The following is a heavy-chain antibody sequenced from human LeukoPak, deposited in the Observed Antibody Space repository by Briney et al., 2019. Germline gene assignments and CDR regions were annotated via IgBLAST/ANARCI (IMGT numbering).Heavy chain of an antibody. CDR1: GYTFTGYY. D-gene: IGHD2-21*01. CDR2: INPKSGDT. Sequence: ASVKVSCKASGYTFTGYYILWVRQAPGQGLEWMGWINPKSGDTNFAQMFEGRVAMTRDTSISTAFMELSSLRSDDTAVYCCATTYGNVWHPAYWGQGALVTVSS. J-gene: IGHJ4*02. V-gene: IGHV1-2*02. CDR3: ATTYGNVWHPAY.